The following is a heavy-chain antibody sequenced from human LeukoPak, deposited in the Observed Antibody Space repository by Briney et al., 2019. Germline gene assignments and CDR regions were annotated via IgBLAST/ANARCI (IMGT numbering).Heavy chain of an antibody. CDR3: AKVEMATTGGGFDP. CDR1: GGTFSSYA. Sequence: ASVKVSCKASGGTFSSYAISWVRQAPGQGLEWMGRIIPIFGIANYAQKFQGRATITADKSTSTAYMELSSLRSEDTSVYYCAKVEMATTGGGFDPWGQGTLVTVSS. CDR2: IIPIFGIA. J-gene: IGHJ5*02. V-gene: IGHV1-69*04. D-gene: IGHD5-24*01.